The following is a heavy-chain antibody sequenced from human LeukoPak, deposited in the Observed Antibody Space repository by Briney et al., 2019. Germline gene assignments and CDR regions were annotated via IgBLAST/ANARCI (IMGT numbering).Heavy chain of an antibody. Sequence: ASVKVSCKASGYTFTSYGISWVRQAPGQGLEWMGWISAYNGNTNHAQKLQGRVTMTTDTSTSTAYMELRSLRSDDTAVYYCARDQNSVVVVAATSFDYWGQGTLVTVSS. CDR1: GYTFTSYG. CDR3: ARDQNSVVVVAATSFDY. CDR2: ISAYNGNT. J-gene: IGHJ4*02. D-gene: IGHD2-15*01. V-gene: IGHV1-18*01.